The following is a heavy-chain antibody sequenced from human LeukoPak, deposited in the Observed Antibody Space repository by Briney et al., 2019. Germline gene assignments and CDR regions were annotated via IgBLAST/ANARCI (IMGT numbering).Heavy chain of an antibody. CDR2: ISAYNGNT. D-gene: IGHD1-26*01. CDR3: ARRGHGGSYPY. Sequence: ASVKVSSKASGYTFTSCGISWVRQAPGQGLEWMGWISAYNGNTNYAQKLQGRVTMTTDTSTSTAYMKLRSLRCDDTAVYYCARRGHGGSYPYWGQGTLVTVSS. V-gene: IGHV1-18*01. CDR1: GYTFTSCG. J-gene: IGHJ4*02.